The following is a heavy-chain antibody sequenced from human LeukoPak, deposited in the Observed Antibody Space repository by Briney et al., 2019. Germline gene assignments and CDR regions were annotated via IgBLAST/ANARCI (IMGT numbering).Heavy chain of an antibody. J-gene: IGHJ6*03. D-gene: IGHD3-22*01. Sequence: SETLSLTCTVSGGSISSYYWSWIRQPPRKGLEWIGYIYYSGSANYNPSLKSRVTISVDTSKNQFSLKLSSVTAADTAVYYCARLSYYYDSSGYYVASPAHYYYMDVWGKGTTVTISS. CDR3: ARLSYYYDSSGYYVASPAHYYYMDV. CDR1: GGSISSYY. CDR2: IYYSGSA. V-gene: IGHV4-59*01.